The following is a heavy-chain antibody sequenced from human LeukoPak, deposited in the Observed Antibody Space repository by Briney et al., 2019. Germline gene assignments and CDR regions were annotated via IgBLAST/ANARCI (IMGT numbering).Heavy chain of an antibody. CDR2: INPNSGGT. D-gene: IGHD3-10*01. V-gene: IGHV1-2*02. Sequence: ASVKVSCKASGYTFTGYYMHWVRQAPGQGLEWMGWINPNSGGTNYAQKFQGRVTMTRDTSISTAYMELSRLRSDDTAVYYCARDRVTMVRGGGNWFDPWGQGTLVTVSS. CDR1: GYTFTGYY. J-gene: IGHJ5*02. CDR3: ARDRVTMVRGGGNWFDP.